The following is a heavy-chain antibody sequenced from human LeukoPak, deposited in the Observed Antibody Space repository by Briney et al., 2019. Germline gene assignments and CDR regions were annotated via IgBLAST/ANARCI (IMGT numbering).Heavy chain of an antibody. CDR2: IYTSGST. CDR1: GGSISSYY. Sequence: SETLSLTCTVSGGSISSYYWSWIRQPAGKGLEWIGRIYTSGSTNYNPSLKSRVTMSVDTSKNQFSLKLSSVTAADTAVYYCAREVEAAGREWGYYYMDVWGKGTTVTVSS. V-gene: IGHV4-4*07. D-gene: IGHD6-13*01. J-gene: IGHJ6*03. CDR3: AREVEAAGREWGYYYMDV.